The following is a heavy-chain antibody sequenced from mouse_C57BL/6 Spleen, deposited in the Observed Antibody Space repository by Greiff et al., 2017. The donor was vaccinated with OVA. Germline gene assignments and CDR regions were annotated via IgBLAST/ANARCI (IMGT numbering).Heavy chain of an antibody. J-gene: IGHJ4*01. CDR1: GYTFTDYN. CDR2: INPNNGGT. CDR3: ARGNYRRAMDY. V-gene: IGHV1-18*01. D-gene: IGHD2-1*01. Sequence: VQLKESGPELVKPGASVKIPCKASGYTFTDYNMDWVKQSHGKSLEWIGDINPNNGGTIYNQKFKGKATLTVDKSSSTAYMELRSLTSEDTAVYYCARGNYRRAMDYWGQGTSVTVSS.